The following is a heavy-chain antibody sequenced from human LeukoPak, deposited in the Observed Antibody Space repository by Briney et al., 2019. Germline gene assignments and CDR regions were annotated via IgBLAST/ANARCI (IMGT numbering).Heavy chain of an antibody. V-gene: IGHV1-69*05. CDR2: IIPIFGTA. Sequence: SVKVSCKASGGTFSSYAISWVRQAPGQGLEWMGRIIPIFGTANYAQKFQGRVTITTDESTSTAYMELSSLRSEDTAVYYCVRDRDDYSNYVVSDYWGQGTLVTVSS. D-gene: IGHD4-11*01. J-gene: IGHJ4*02. CDR3: VRDRDDYSNYVVSDY. CDR1: GGTFSSYA.